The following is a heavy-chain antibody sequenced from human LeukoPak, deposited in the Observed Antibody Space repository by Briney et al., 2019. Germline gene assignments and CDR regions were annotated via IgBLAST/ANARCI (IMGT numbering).Heavy chain of an antibody. V-gene: IGHV1-69*04. J-gene: IGHJ4*02. CDR3: ATPHYGSSGFGY. D-gene: IGHD3-22*01. CDR1: GGTFSSYA. Sequence: SVKVSCKTSGGTFSSYAISWVRQAPGQGLEWMGRIIPILGIANYAQKFQGRVTITADKSTSTAYMELSSLRSEDTAVYYCATPHYGSSGFGYWGQGTLVTVSS. CDR2: IIPILGIA.